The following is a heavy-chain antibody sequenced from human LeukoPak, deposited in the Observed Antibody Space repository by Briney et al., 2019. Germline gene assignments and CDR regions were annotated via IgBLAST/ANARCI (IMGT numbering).Heavy chain of an antibody. Sequence: GGSLSLSCAASGFTFSTRAMSWVRQAPGKGLEWVSGISGSGGGTYYADSVKGRFTISRDNTKNTLYLQMSSLRAEDTAVYYCAKDRGNYYDTPRFDPWGQGTLVTVSS. CDR3: AKDRGNYYDTPRFDP. J-gene: IGHJ5*02. CDR2: ISGSGGGT. D-gene: IGHD3-22*01. CDR1: GFTFSTRA. V-gene: IGHV3-23*01.